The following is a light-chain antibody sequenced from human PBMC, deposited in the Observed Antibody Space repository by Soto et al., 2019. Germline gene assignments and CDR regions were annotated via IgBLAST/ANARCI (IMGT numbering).Light chain of an antibody. CDR2: EDA. CDR3: CSYAGTRPF. Sequence: QSALTQPASVSGSPGQSVTISCTGSSSDVGDYDLVSWYQQHPYKAPILLIYEDAKRPSGVSNRFSGSKSGNTASLTISGLQTEDEADYYCCSYAGTRPFFGGGTQLTVL. CDR1: SSDVGDYDL. V-gene: IGLV2-23*01. J-gene: IGLJ7*01.